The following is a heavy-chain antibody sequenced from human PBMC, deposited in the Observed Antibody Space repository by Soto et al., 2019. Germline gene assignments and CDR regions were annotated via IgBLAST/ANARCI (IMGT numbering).Heavy chain of an antibody. CDR2: IYSGGST. V-gene: IGHV3-53*01. Sequence: GGSLRLSCAASGFTVSSNYMSWVRQAPGKGLEWVSVIYSGGSTYYADSVKGRFTISRDNSKNTLYLQMNSLRAEDTAVYYCARDRSVYYYYGMDVWGQGTTVTSP. J-gene: IGHJ6*02. CDR3: ARDRSVYYYYGMDV. CDR1: GFTVSSNY.